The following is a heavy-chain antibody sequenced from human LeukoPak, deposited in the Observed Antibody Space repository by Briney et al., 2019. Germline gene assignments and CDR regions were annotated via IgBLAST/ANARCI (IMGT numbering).Heavy chain of an antibody. CDR3: AREYSSACLDY. CDR2: ISSSSSSYI. J-gene: IGHJ4*02. V-gene: IGHV3-21*01. Sequence: GGSLRLSCAASGFTFSSYSMNWVRQAPGKGLEWVSSISSSSSSYIYYADSVKGRFTISRDNAKNSLFLQMNSLRDEDTAVYYCAREYSSACLDYWGQGTLVTISS. D-gene: IGHD6-19*01. CDR1: GFTFSSYS.